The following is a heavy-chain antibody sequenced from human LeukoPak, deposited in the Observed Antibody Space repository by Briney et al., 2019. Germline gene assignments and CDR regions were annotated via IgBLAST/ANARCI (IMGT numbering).Heavy chain of an antibody. Sequence: PSETLSLTCTVSGGSISSGGYYWSWVRQHPGKGLEWIGYIYYSGSTYYNPSLKSRVTISADTSKNQFSLKLSSVTAADTAVYYCAREDSSSWYGDYYYGMDVWGQGTTVTVSS. D-gene: IGHD6-13*01. V-gene: IGHV4-31*03. CDR3: AREDSSSWYGDYYYGMDV. CDR2: IYYSGST. J-gene: IGHJ6*02. CDR1: GGSISSGGYY.